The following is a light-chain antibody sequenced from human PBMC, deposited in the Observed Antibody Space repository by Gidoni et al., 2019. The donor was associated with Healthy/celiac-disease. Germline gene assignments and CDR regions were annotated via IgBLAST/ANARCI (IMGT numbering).Light chain of an antibody. CDR1: TGAVTSRYY. CDR3: LLYYGGAQLVV. J-gene: IGLJ3*02. Sequence: QTVVTQEPSLTVSPGGTVPLTCASSTGAVTSRYYPNWFQQKPGQAPRALIYSTRTQHSWTPARFSGSLLGGKSALTLSGVQPEDEADYYCLLYYGGAQLVVFGGGTKLTVL. CDR2: STR. V-gene: IGLV7-43*01.